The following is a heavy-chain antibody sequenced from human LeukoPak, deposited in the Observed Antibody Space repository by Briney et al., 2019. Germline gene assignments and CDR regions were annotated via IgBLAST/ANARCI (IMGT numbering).Heavy chain of an antibody. CDR3: ARGYDYGDYVGDFDY. CDR2: ITTYNGNT. CDR1: GYTFTSYP. V-gene: IGHV1-18*01. Sequence: ASVKVSCKTSGYTFTSYPLTWVRQAPGQGLEWMGWITTYNGNTNYAQKLQGRVTITTDTSTSTAYMDLRGLRSDDTAVYFCARGYDYGDYVGDFDYWGQGTLVTASS. D-gene: IGHD4-17*01. J-gene: IGHJ4*02.